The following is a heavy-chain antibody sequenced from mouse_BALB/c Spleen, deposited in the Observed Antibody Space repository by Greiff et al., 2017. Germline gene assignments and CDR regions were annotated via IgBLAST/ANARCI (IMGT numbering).Heavy chain of an antibody. V-gene: IGHV5-6-5*01. CDR3: ARAVYFDY. CDR2: ISSGGST. J-gene: IGHJ2*01. CDR1: GFTFSSYA. Sequence: EVQLVESGGGLVKPGGSLKLSCAASGFTFSSYAMSWVRQTPEKRLEWVASISSGGSTYYPDSVKGRFTISRDNARNILYLQMSSLRSEDTAMYYCARAVYFDYWGQGTTLTVSS.